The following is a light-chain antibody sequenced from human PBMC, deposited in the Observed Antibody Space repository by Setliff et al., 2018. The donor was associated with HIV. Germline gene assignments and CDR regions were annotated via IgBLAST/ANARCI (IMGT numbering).Light chain of an antibody. CDR1: SSDVGGYNY. V-gene: IGLV2-14*01. CDR3: SSFTTTNALDV. J-gene: IGLJ1*01. Sequence: QSALTQPASVSGSPGQSITISCTGTSSDVGGYNYVSWYQQHPGKAPKLIIYEVTNRPSGVSYRFSGSKSGSTASLTISGLQAEDEADYYCSSFTTTNALDVFGTGTKSPS. CDR2: EVT.